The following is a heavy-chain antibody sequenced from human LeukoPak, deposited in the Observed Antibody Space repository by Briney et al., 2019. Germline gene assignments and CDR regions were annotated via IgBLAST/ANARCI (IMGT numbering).Heavy chain of an antibody. CDR3: ARVTPYFDY. D-gene: IGHD1-14*01. Sequence: PGGSLRLSCAASGVTFSSYWMSWVRQAPGKGLEWVANIKQDGSEKYYVDSVKGRFTISRDNAKNSLYLQMNSLRAEDTTVYYCARVTPYFDYWGQGTLVTVSS. V-gene: IGHV3-7*01. J-gene: IGHJ4*02. CDR2: IKQDGSEK. CDR1: GVTFSSYW.